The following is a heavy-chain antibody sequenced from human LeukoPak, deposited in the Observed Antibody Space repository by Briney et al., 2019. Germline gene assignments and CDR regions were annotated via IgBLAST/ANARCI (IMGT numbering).Heavy chain of an antibody. Sequence: SETLSLTCTVSGYSISSGYYWGWIRQPPGKGLEWIGILYHSGNNYYNPSLKSRVTISVDTSKNQFSLKLSSVTAADTAVYYCAREGDYVVTFDYWGQGTLVTVSS. CDR1: GYSISSGYY. CDR3: AREGDYVVTFDY. J-gene: IGHJ4*02. CDR2: LYHSGNN. V-gene: IGHV4-38-2*02. D-gene: IGHD4-17*01.